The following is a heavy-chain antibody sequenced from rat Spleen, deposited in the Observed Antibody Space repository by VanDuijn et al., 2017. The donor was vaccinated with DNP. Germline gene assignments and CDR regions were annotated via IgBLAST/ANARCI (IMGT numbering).Heavy chain of an antibody. Sequence: EVQLVESGGDLVQPGRSLKLSCVASRFTFSNYWMTWIRQVPGTGLEWVASTPSSGGSTYYPDSVKGRFTISRDNAKSTLYLQLNSLRSEDTATYYCTTGMYTTDLGYFDYWGQGVMVRVSS. CDR1: RFTFSNYW. V-gene: IGHV5-31*01. J-gene: IGHJ2*01. CDR3: TTGMYTTDLGYFDY. CDR2: TPSSGGST. D-gene: IGHD1-6*01.